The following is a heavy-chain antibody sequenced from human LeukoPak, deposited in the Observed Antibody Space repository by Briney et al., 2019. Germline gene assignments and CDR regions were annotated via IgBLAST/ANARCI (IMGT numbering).Heavy chain of an antibody. Sequence: GGSLRLSCAASGFTFSGYAMHWVRQAPGKGLEWVAVISYDGSNKYYADSVKGRFTISRDNSKNTLYLQMNSLRAEDTAVYYCARDRPLQGLDYWGQGTLVTVSS. CDR1: GFTFSGYA. CDR2: ISYDGSNK. V-gene: IGHV3-30-3*01. J-gene: IGHJ4*02. CDR3: ARDRPLQGLDY. D-gene: IGHD5-24*01.